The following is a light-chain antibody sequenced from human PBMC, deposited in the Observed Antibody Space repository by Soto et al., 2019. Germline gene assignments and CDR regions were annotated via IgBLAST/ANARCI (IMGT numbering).Light chain of an antibody. J-gene: IGKJ1*01. CDR1: QSVSSI. Sequence: EIVMTQSPATLSVSPGERATLSCRASQSVSSILAWYQQKPGQAPRLLIYGASTRATGIPARFSGSGSGTEFTLTISSLQSEDFAVYYCQQYNNWPPWTFGQGT. CDR2: GAS. V-gene: IGKV3-15*01. CDR3: QQYNNWPPWT.